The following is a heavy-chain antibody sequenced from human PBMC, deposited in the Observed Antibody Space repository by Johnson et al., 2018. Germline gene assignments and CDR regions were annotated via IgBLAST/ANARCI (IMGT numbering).Heavy chain of an antibody. CDR3: TRTYYYDSSGYYIPDAFDI. CDR1: GFTFSSYG. V-gene: IGHV3-33*08. D-gene: IGHD3-22*01. CDR2: IWYDGNNK. Sequence: QVQLVQSGGGVVQPGRSLRLSCAASGFTFSSYGMHWVRQAPGKGLEWVAVIWYDGNNKYYADFVKGRFTISRDNSKNTLYLQMISLRAEETAVYYCTRTYYYDSSGYYIPDAFDIWGQGTMVTVSS. J-gene: IGHJ3*02.